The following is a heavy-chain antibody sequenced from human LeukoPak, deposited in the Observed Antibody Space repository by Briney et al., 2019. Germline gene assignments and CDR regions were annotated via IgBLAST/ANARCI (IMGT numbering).Heavy chain of an antibody. J-gene: IGHJ5*02. CDR2: INPNSGGT. Sequence: ASVKVSCKASGYTFTGYYMHWVRQAPGQGLEWMGWINPNSGGTNYAQKFQGRVTMTRDTSISTAYMELSRLRSDDTAVYYCAGVWVNPKSNYYGSGSYYGLNWFDPWGQGTLVTVSS. D-gene: IGHD3-10*01. CDR3: AGVWVNPKSNYYGSGSYYGLNWFDP. CDR1: GYTFTGYY. V-gene: IGHV1-2*02.